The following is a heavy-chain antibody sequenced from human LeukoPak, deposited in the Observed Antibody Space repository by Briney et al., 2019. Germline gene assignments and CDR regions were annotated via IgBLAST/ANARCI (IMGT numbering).Heavy chain of an antibody. CDR3: ARGTSLGLRWIFGN. CDR2: INHSGST. V-gene: IGHV4-34*01. Sequence: SETLSLTCAVYGGSFSGYYWSWIRQPPGKGLEWIGEINHSGSTNYNPSLKSRVTISVDTSKNQFSLKLSSVTAADTAVYYCARGTSLGLRWIFGNWGQGTLVTVSS. J-gene: IGHJ4*02. CDR1: GGSFSGYY. D-gene: IGHD4-23*01.